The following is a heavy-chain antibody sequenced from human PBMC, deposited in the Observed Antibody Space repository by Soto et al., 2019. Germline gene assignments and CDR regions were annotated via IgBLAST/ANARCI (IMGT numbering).Heavy chain of an antibody. CDR2: IYTTGST. V-gene: IGHV4-4*07. D-gene: IGHD5-12*01. CDR1: GYSISSDYY. Sequence: PSETLSLTCAVSGYSISSDYYWSWIRQPAGKGLEWIGRIYTTGSTDYNPSLKSRVTISIDMSKNQFSLKVTSMTAADTAVYYCARERREKIHDGYDIDYWGQGTLVTVSS. J-gene: IGHJ4*02. CDR3: ARERREKIHDGYDIDY.